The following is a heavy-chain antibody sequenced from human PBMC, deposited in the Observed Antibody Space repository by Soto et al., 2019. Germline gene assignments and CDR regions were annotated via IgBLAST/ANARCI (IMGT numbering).Heavy chain of an antibody. V-gene: IGHV1-69*01. CDR3: ARSQGSSTSLEIYYYYYYGMDV. Sequence: QVQLVQSGAEVKKPGSSVKVSCKASGGTFSSYAISWVRQAPGQGLEWMGGIIPISGTANYAQKFQGRVTITADEYTSTAYMVLSSLRSEDTAVYYCARSQGSSTSLEIYYYYYYGMDVWGQGTTVTVSS. D-gene: IGHD2-2*01. CDR1: GGTFSSYA. J-gene: IGHJ6*02. CDR2: IIPISGTA.